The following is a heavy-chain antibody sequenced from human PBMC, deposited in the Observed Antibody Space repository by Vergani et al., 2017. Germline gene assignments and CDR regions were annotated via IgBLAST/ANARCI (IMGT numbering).Heavy chain of an antibody. Sequence: EVELLESGGGLVQRGGSLRLSCAASGFTFIEYGMPWPRQVQGKGLVWVSGMNGDGDTISYADSVKGRFTISRDNAKNTLFLQMNSLRAEDTAVYYCARARKFRFGVVWENWFDPWGQGTLVTVSS. J-gene: IGHJ5*02. CDR3: ARARKFRFGVVWENWFDP. V-gene: IGHV3-74*01. CDR1: GFTFIEYG. D-gene: IGHD3-3*01. CDR2: MNGDGDTI.